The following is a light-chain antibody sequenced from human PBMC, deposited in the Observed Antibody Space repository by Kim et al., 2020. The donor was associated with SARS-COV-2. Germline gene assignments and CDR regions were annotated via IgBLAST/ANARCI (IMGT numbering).Light chain of an antibody. CDR3: QQYDTLPLT. CDR2: AAS. Sequence: IQLTQSPSSLSASVGDRVTITCQASQDISNYLNWYQQKPGKAPKLLIYAASTLETGVPSRFSGSGSGTDFTFTISSLQPEDIATYYCQQYDTLPLTFGGGAKVDIK. V-gene: IGKV1-33*01. CDR1: QDISNY. J-gene: IGKJ4*01.